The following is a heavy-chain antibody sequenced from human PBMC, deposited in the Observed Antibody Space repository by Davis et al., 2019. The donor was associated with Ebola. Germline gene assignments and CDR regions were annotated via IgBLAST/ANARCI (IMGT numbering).Heavy chain of an antibody. V-gene: IGHV3-11*01. J-gene: IGHJ4*02. CDR1: GFTFSDYY. D-gene: IGHD2-2*01. Sequence: PGGSLRLSCAASGFTFSDYYMSWIRQAPGKGLEWVSYISSSGSTIYYADSVKGRFTISRDNAKNSLYLQMNSLRAEDTAVYYCARDAHCSSTSCYGVDYWGQGTLVTVSS. CDR2: ISSSGSTI. CDR3: ARDAHCSSTSCYGVDY.